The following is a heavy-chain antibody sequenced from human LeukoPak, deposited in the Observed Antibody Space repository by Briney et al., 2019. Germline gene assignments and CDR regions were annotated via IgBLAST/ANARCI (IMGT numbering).Heavy chain of an antibody. V-gene: IGHV4-59*08. D-gene: IGHD4-17*01. Sequence: SETLSLTCTVTGGSISSYYWSWIRQSPGKGLEWIGYIYYSGSINYNPSLKSRVTMSVDTSKRQFSLKLSSVTAADTAVYYCARHVSGDYAWLDVWGQGTTVTVSS. CDR3: ARHVSGDYAWLDV. CDR2: IYYSGSI. J-gene: IGHJ6*02. CDR1: GGSISSYY.